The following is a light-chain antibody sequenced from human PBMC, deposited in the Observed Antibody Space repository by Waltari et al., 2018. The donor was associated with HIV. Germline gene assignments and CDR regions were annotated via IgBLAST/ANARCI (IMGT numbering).Light chain of an antibody. V-gene: IGLV3-19*01. CDR2: GKN. J-gene: IGLJ3*02. CDR3: NSRDSSGYHLV. CDR1: SLRNYY. Sequence: SSELTQDPAVSVALGQTVGITCQGDSLRNYYASWYQQKPGQAPVLVIYGKNNRPSGIPDRFSGSSSGNTASLTITGTQAEDEADYYCNSRDSSGYHLVFGGGTRLTVL.